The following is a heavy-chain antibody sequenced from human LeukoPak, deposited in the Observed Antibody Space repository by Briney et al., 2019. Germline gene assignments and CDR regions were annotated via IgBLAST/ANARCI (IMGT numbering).Heavy chain of an antibody. CDR2: IKQQGSDK. V-gene: IGHV3-7*01. CDR1: GFTSSSYW. J-gene: IGHJ4*02. D-gene: IGHD6-13*01. CDR3: ARDRGQQPPDY. Sequence: GGSLILSCAASGFTSSSYWMSWVRQAPGKGLELVANIKQQGSDKYYVASVKVRFHISRDNAKNSLYLQMNSLRAEDTAMYYCARDRGQQPPDYWGQGTLVTVSS.